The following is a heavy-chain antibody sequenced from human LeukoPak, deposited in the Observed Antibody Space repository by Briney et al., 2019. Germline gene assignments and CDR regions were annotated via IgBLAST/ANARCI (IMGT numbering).Heavy chain of an antibody. Sequence: PGGSLRLSCATSGFTFSNYEMTWVRQAPGKGLEWISYISDSGSFIDYADSVKGRFTISRDNAKNSLYLQMNSLRAEDTAIYYCARGNYLYWGQGTRVTVSA. J-gene: IGHJ3*01. CDR1: GFTFSNYE. CDR2: ISDSGSFI. V-gene: IGHV3-48*03. CDR3: ARGNYLY. D-gene: IGHD1-7*01.